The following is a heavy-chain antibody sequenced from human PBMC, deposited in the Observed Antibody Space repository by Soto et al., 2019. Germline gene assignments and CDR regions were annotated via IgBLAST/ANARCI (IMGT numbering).Heavy chain of an antibody. V-gene: IGHV4-59*01. CDR1: GGSISSYY. J-gene: IGHJ6*02. CDR2: IYYSGST. CDR3: ARDKSGYGLGMDV. D-gene: IGHD6-25*01. Sequence: PSETLSLTCTVSGGSISSYYWSWIRQPPGKGLEWIGYIYYSGSTNYNPSLKSRVTISVDTSKNQFSLKLSSVTAADTAVYYCARDKSGYGLGMDVWGQGTTVTV.